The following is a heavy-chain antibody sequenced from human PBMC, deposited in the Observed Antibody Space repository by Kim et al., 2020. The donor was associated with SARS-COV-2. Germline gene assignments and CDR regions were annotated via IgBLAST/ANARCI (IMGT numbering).Heavy chain of an antibody. CDR3: AKDIGYSSGSIDY. CDR1: GFTSDDYA. Sequence: GGSLRLSCAASGFTSDDYAMHWVRQAPGKGLEWVSGISWNSGSIGYADSVKGRFTISRDNAKNSLYLQMNSLRAEDTALYYCAKDIGYSSGSIDYWGQGT. CDR2: ISWNSGSI. D-gene: IGHD6-19*01. J-gene: IGHJ4*02. V-gene: IGHV3-9*02.